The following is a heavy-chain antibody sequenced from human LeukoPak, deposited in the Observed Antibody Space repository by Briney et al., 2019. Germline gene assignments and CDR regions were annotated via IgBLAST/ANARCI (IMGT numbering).Heavy chain of an antibody. CDR3: ARDYYGSGSYYGAFDI. CDR2: ISYDGSNK. D-gene: IGHD3-10*01. V-gene: IGHV3-30*04. CDR1: GFTFSSYA. J-gene: IGHJ3*02. Sequence: GGSLRLSCAASGFTFSSYAMHGVRQAPGKGLEWVAVISYDGSNKYYADSVKGRFTISRDNSKNTLYLQMNSLRAEDTAVYYCARDYYGSGSYYGAFDIWGQGTMVTVSS.